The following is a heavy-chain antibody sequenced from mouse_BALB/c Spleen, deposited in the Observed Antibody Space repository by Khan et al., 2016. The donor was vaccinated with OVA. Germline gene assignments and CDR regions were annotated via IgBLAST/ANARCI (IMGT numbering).Heavy chain of an antibody. CDR3: ARGGAAYYRNDGGAMEY. J-gene: IGHJ4*01. Sequence: QIQLVQSGPALKKPGETVRISCKSSGYTFTTSGIQWVQKMQGMGLKWIGWINTLSGVPKYAEDFKGRFAFSLEISVSTAYLQITNLKNEDTATYFCARGGAAYYRNDGGAMEYWGQGTSVTVSS. D-gene: IGHD2-14*01. CDR1: GYTFTTSG. V-gene: IGHV9-4*02. CDR2: INTLSGVP.